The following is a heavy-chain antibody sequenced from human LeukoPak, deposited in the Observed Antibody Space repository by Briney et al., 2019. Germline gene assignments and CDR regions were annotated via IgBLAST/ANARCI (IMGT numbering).Heavy chain of an antibody. D-gene: IGHD5-12*01. CDR2: IYTGGST. CDR3: ASRNSGYNYAAD. Sequence: GGSLRLSCAASGFTVSSNYMSWVRQAPGKGLEWVSIIYTGGSTYYADSVKGRFTISRDNSKNTLYLQMNSLRAEDTAVYYCASRNSGYNYAADWGQGTQVTVSS. J-gene: IGHJ4*02. V-gene: IGHV3-66*01. CDR1: GFTVSSNY.